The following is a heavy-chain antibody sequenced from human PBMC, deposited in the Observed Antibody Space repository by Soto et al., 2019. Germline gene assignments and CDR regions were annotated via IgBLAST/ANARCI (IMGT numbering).Heavy chain of an antibody. V-gene: IGHV3-23*01. J-gene: IGHJ3*02. CDR1: GFPFSSYA. Sequence: GGSLRLSCVASGFPFSSYAMSWVRQTPGKGLEWVSGISGSGGRTYYADSVKGRFTISRDNSNNTLSLQMHILRAEDTAVYFCAKGGYYSLFDIWGQGTMVTVSS. CDR3: AKGGYYSLFDI. CDR2: ISGSGGRT. D-gene: IGHD3-16*01.